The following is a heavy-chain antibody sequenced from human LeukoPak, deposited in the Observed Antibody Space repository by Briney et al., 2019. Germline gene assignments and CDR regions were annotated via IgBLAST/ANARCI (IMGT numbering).Heavy chain of an antibody. V-gene: IGHV3-30*14. CDR3: AREVYSSTWFDL. D-gene: IGHD6-13*01. J-gene: IGHJ4*02. Sequence: GGSLRLSCAASGFTFSSYAMHWVRQAPGKGLEWVAVISYDGSNKYYTDSVKGRFPISRDNSRNTLYLQMNSLRGDDTAVYYCAREVYSSTWFDLWGQGTLVTVSS. CDR2: ISYDGSNK. CDR1: GFTFSSYA.